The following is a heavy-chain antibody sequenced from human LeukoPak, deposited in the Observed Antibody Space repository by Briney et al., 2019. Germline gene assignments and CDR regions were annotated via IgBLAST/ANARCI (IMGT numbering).Heavy chain of an antibody. CDR3: ARPFSGGSYVYYFDY. D-gene: IGHD1-26*01. Sequence: PSETLSLTCAVYGGSFSGYYWSWIRQPPGKGLEWIGEINHSGSTNYNPSLKSRVTISVDTSKNQFSLKLSSVTAADTAVYYCARPFSGGSYVYYFDYWGQGTLVTVSS. V-gene: IGHV4-34*01. CDR1: GGSFSGYY. CDR2: INHSGST. J-gene: IGHJ4*01.